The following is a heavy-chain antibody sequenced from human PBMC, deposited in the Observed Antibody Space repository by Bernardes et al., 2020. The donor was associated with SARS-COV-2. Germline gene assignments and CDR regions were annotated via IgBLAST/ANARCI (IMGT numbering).Heavy chain of an antibody. CDR2: ISWNSGSI. Sequence: GGSLRLSCAASGFTFDDYAMHWVRQAPGKGLEWVSGISWNSGSIGYADSVKGRFTISRDNAKNSLYLQMNSLRAEDTALYYCAKDPGDGYNLPAFDIWGQGTMVTVSS. J-gene: IGHJ3*02. CDR1: GFTFDDYA. D-gene: IGHD5-12*01. CDR3: AKDPGDGYNLPAFDI. V-gene: IGHV3-9*01.